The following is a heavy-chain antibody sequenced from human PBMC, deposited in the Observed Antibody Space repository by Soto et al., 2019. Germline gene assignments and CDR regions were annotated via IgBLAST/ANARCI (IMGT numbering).Heavy chain of an antibody. D-gene: IGHD6-6*01. J-gene: IGHJ4*02. CDR1: GYTFTIHD. CDR3: ARVSSIAARRSYDS. Sequence: ASVKVSCKASGYTFTIHDIHWVRQAPGQGLEWMAGLNPHSGKAAYAQRFQGRLTMTGNASTSTAYMELSGLRSEDTAMYYCARVSSIAARRSYDSWGQGXLVTVSS. V-gene: IGHV1-8*01. CDR2: LNPHSGKA.